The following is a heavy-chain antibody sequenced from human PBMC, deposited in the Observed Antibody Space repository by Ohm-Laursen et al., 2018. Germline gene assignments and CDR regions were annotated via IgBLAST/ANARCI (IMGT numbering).Heavy chain of an antibody. J-gene: IGHJ4*02. CDR3: ARVVSGYSSPTDY. Sequence: EASVKVSCKASGYTFTGYYMHWVRQAPGQGLEWMGWINPNSGGTNYAQKFQGRVTMTRDTSISTAYMGLSRLRSDDTAVYYCARVVSGYSSPTDYWGQGTLVTVSS. CDR1: GYTFTGYY. D-gene: IGHD5-18*01. V-gene: IGHV1-2*02. CDR2: INPNSGGT.